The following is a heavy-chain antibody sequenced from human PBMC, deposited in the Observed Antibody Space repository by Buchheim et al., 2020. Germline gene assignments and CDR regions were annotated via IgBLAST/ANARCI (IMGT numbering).Heavy chain of an antibody. Sequence: QVQLQESGPGLVKPSQTLSLSCTVSGVSISSGGYYWSWIRQHPGKGLEWIGYIYHSGITYYNPSLKSRVTISMDMSENQFSLKLSSVTAADTAVYYCARAPYYDSSGYFEDYWGQGTL. CDR1: GVSISSGGYY. J-gene: IGHJ4*02. V-gene: IGHV4-31*03. CDR3: ARAPYYDSSGYFEDY. CDR2: IYHSGIT. D-gene: IGHD3-22*01.